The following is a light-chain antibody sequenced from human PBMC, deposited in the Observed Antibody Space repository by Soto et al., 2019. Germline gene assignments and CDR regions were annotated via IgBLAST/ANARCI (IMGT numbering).Light chain of an antibody. CDR1: SSDVGGYNY. CDR3: SSLAGNNNLV. CDR2: EVS. J-gene: IGLJ2*01. Sequence: QSALTQPPSASGSPGQSVTISCTGTSSDVGGYNYVSWYQQHPGKAPKLMISEVSKRPSGVHERCSGSESSNTASLTVSGLQDEDEADYHCSSLAGNNNLVFGGGTKLTVL. V-gene: IGLV2-8*01.